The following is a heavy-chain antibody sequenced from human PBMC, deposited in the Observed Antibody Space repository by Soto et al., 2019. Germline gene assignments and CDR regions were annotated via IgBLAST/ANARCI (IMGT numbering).Heavy chain of an antibody. J-gene: IGHJ5*02. V-gene: IGHV5-10-1*01. Sequence: PGESLKISCKGSGYSFTSYWISWVRQMPGKGLEWMGRIDPSDSYTNYSPSFQGHVTISADKSISTAYLQWSSLKASDTAMYYCAREPITGTMRNWFDPWGQGTLVTVSS. CDR3: AREPITGTMRNWFDP. CDR2: IDPSDSYT. D-gene: IGHD1-7*01. CDR1: GYSFTSYW.